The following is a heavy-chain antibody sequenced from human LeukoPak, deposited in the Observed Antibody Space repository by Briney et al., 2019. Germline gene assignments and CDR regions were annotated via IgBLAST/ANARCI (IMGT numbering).Heavy chain of an antibody. CDR2: IYYSGST. D-gene: IGHD6-6*01. CDR1: GGSISSGGYY. Sequence: SETLSLTCTVSGGSISSGGYYWSWIRQHPGKGLEWIGYIYYSGSTYYNPSLKSRVTISVDKSKNQFSLKLSSVTAADTAVYYCARWSGSVTARNYYYYMDVWGEGTTVTVSS. V-gene: IGHV4-31*03. J-gene: IGHJ6*03. CDR3: ARWSGSVTARNYYYYMDV.